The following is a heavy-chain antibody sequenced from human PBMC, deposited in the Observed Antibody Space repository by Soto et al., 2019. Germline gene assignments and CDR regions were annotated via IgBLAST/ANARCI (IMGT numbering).Heavy chain of an antibody. Sequence: EVQLLESGGGFVQPGGSLRLSCAATGFTFSVYAMTWVRQAPGKGLEWVGRIKTRIDSATTDYAAPVKGRFTISRDDSKNTLYLQMDSLKTEDTAVYYCTTEDPSWLRGLEYWGQGTLVTVSS. V-gene: IGHV3-15*01. CDR3: TTEDPSWLRGLEY. CDR2: IKTRIDSATT. CDR1: GFTFSVYA. J-gene: IGHJ4*02. D-gene: IGHD5-12*01.